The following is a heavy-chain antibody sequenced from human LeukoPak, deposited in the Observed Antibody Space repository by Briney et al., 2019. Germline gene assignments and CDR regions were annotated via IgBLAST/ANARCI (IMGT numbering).Heavy chain of an antibody. V-gene: IGHV3-11*01. CDR2: ISFSGGTK. J-gene: IGHJ3*01. D-gene: IGHD5-18*01. CDR1: GFTFSDHH. Sequence: GGSLRLSCAASGFTFSDHHMSWIRQAPGKGLEWVSYISFSGGTKSYADSVEGRFTISRDNAKNSLYLQMNSLRAEDTAVYYCAKYGYSYGHHDASDFWGQGTMVTVSS. CDR3: AKYGYSYGHHDASDF.